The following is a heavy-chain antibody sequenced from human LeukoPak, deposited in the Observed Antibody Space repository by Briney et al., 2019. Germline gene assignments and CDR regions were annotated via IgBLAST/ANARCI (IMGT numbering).Heavy chain of an antibody. J-gene: IGHJ4*02. D-gene: IGHD3-22*01. CDR1: GFTFRSYA. CDR2: ISYDGSNK. V-gene: IGHV3-30-3*01. Sequence: GGSLRLSCAASGFTFRSYAMHWVRQAPGKGLEWVAVISYDGSNKYYADSVKGRFTISRDDSKNTLYLQMNSLRVEDTAVYYCARSMGSGHYYVADYWGQGTLVTVSS. CDR3: ARSMGSGHYYVADY.